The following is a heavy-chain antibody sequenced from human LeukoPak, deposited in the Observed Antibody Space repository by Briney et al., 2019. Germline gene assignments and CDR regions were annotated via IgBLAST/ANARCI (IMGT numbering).Heavy chain of an antibody. CDR3: ARARGLGSRPAEYFQH. V-gene: IGHV1-69*04. CDR1: GGTFSSYA. D-gene: IGHD7-27*01. Sequence: ASVKVSCKASGGTFSSYAISWVRQAPGQGLEWMGRIIPILGIANYAQKFQGRVTITADKSTSTAYMELSSLRSEDTAVYYCARARGLGSRPAEYFQHWGQGTLVTVSS. CDR2: IIPILGIA. J-gene: IGHJ1*01.